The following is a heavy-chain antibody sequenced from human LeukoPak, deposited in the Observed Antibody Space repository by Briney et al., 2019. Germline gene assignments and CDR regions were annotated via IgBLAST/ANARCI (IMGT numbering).Heavy chain of an antibody. V-gene: IGHV3-30*03. CDR3: ARDSRGSGWYVADY. CDR1: GFTFSSYG. D-gene: IGHD6-19*01. CDR2: ISYDGSNK. J-gene: IGHJ4*02. Sequence: GGSLRLSCAASGFTFSSYGMHWVRQAPGKGLEWVAVISYDGSNKYYADSVKGRFTISRDNSKNTLYLQMNSLRAEDTAVYYCARDSRGSGWYVADYWGQGILVTVSS.